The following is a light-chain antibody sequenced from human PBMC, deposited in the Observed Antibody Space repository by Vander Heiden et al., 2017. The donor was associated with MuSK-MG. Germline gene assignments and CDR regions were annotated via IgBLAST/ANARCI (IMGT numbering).Light chain of an antibody. CDR1: SSDIGAYNY. J-gene: IGLJ1*01. CDR3: ASYTTRTIGV. CDR2: DVT. V-gene: IGLV2-14*03. Sequence: QSALTQPASVPVSSGQSIPISCGGTSSDIGAYNYVSWYQQLPGKAPKLIIYDVTTRPSGVSNRFSASKSDNTASLTIVGLQAEDEAEYYCASYTTRTIGVFGTGTKFTV.